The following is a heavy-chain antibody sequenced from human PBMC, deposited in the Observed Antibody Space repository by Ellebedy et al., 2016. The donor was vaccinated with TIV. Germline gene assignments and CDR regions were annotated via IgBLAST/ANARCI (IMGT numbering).Heavy chain of an antibody. J-gene: IGHJ6*02. CDR3: AKGTGWLRSYYYGVDV. CDR2: ISGSGGST. CDR1: GFTFSSYA. Sequence: PGGSLRLSCAASGFTFSSYAMSWVRQAPGKGLEWVSAISGSGGSTYYADSVKGRFTISRDNSKNTLYLQMNSLRAEDTAVYYCAKGTGWLRSYYYGVDVWGQGTTVTVSS. D-gene: IGHD6-19*01. V-gene: IGHV3-23*01.